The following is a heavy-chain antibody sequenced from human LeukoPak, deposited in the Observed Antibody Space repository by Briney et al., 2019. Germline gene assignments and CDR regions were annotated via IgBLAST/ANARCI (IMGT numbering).Heavy chain of an antibody. CDR2: ISASGGST. Sequence: GGSLRLSCAASGFTFSSYAMSWVRQAPGKGLEWVSAISASGGSTSYADSVKGRFTISRDNSKNTLYLQMNSLRAEDTALYYCAKRRSSMDRAFDIWGQGTMATVPS. J-gene: IGHJ3*02. CDR1: GFTFSSYA. D-gene: IGHD2-15*01. V-gene: IGHV3-23*01. CDR3: AKRRSSMDRAFDI.